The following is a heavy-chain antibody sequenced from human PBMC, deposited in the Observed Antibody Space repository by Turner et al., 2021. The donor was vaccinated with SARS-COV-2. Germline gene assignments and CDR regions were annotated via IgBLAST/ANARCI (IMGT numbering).Heavy chain of an antibody. V-gene: IGHV1-24*01. J-gene: IGHJ6*02. CDR1: GYTLSGLS. Sequence: QVQLGPSGAEVKKPGASVKVACKVSGYTLSGLSMHWVRQASGRGLEWMGGFDPEDVETIYAHKIQGRVTLTEDTSTDTAYMELSSLRSEDTTVYYCATVVAVAGLSYGIDVWGQGTTVTVSS. CDR2: FDPEDVET. CDR3: ATVVAVAGLSYGIDV. D-gene: IGHD6-19*01.